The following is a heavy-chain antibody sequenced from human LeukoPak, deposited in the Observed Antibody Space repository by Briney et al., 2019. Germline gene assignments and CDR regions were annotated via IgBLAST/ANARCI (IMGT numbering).Heavy chain of an antibody. CDR1: GYTFTSYA. J-gene: IGHJ4*02. CDR3: TFHRLSFLNYFES. V-gene: IGHV1-69*06. CDR2: IIPIFGTA. Sequence: SVKVSCKASGYTFTSYAMNWVRQAPGQGLEWMGGIIPIFGTANYAQKFQGRVAMSEDTSRDTTFLELNSLTSDDTAIYYCTFHRLSFLNYFESWGQGTLVTVSS. D-gene: IGHD2/OR15-2a*01.